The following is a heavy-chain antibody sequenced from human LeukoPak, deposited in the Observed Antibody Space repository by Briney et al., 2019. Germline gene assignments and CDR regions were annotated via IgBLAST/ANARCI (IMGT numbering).Heavy chain of an antibody. Sequence: PGGSLRISCAASGFTFSSYAMHWVRQAPGKGLEYVSAISSNGGSTYYANSVKGRFTISRDNSKNTLYLQMGSLRAEDMAVYYCARGGWSDYWGQGTLVTVSS. CDR3: ARGGWSDY. V-gene: IGHV3-64*01. J-gene: IGHJ4*02. CDR1: GFTFSSYA. D-gene: IGHD2-15*01. CDR2: ISSNGGST.